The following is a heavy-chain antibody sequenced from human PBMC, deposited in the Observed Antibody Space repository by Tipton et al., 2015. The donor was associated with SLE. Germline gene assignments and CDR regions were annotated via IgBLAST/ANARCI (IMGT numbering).Heavy chain of an antibody. V-gene: IGHV4-38-2*02. Sequence: GLVKPSETLSLDCNVSGYSISSGHFWGWIRQPPGKGLDWLGSIYHTGGTYYNPSLKGRITMSVDTSKNQVSLRLTSMTAADTAVYYCADGYNWRFDPWGQGTLVTVSS. CDR3: ADGYNWRFDP. CDR1: GYSISSGHF. D-gene: IGHD1-20*01. CDR2: IYHTGGT. J-gene: IGHJ5*02.